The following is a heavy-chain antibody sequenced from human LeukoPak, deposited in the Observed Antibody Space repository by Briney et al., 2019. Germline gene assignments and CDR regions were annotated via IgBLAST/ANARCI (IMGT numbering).Heavy chain of an antibody. CDR2: INPSGGST. D-gene: IGHD3-22*01. Sequence: ASVKVSCKASGYTFTSYYMHWVRQAPGQGLEWMGIINPSGGSTSYAQKFQGRVTMTTDTSTSTAYMELRSLRSDDTAVYYCARVQWQITHDSRAQTDYWGQGTLVTVSS. V-gene: IGHV1-46*01. CDR3: ARVQWQITHDSRAQTDY. CDR1: GYTFTSYY. J-gene: IGHJ4*02.